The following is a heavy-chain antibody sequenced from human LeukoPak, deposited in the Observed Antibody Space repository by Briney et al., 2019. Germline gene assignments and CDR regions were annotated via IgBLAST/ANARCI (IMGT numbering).Heavy chain of an antibody. CDR1: GYSISSGYY. CDR3: ARGVGIVVVTAIRFKLDYFDY. Sequence: SETLSLTCTVSGYSISSGYYWGWIRQPPGKGLEWIGSIYHSGSTYYNPSLKSRVTISVDTSKNQFSLKLSSVTAADTAVYYCARGVGIVVVTAIRFKLDYFDYWGQETLVTVSS. V-gene: IGHV4-38-2*02. J-gene: IGHJ4*02. D-gene: IGHD2-21*02. CDR2: IYHSGST.